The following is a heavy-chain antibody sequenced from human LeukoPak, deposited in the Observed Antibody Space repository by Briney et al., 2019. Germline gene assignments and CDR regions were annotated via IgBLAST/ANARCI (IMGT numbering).Heavy chain of an antibody. CDR3: ARGHAPMVRGAFPFDP. Sequence: SETLSLTCTVSGGSISSYYWSWIRQPPGKRLEWIGYIYYSGSTNYNPSLKSRVTISVDTSKNQFSLKLSSVTAADTAVYYCARGHAPMVRGAFPFDPWGQGTLVTVSS. CDR2: IYYSGST. CDR1: GGSISSYY. J-gene: IGHJ5*02. V-gene: IGHV4-59*01. D-gene: IGHD3-10*01.